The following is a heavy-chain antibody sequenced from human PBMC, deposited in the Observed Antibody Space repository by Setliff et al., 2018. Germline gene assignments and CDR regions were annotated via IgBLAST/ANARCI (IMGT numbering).Heavy chain of an antibody. Sequence: PSETLSLTCAVSGYSISSAYYWSWIRQPAGKGLEWIGYIYSSGSTYYNPSLKSRVSISVDTSKNQFSLKLNSVTAADMAVYYCAREQWLDPPGYYYMDVWAKGTTVTVSS. CDR1: GYSISSAYY. J-gene: IGHJ6*03. D-gene: IGHD6-19*01. V-gene: IGHV4-28*03. CDR2: IYSSGST. CDR3: AREQWLDPPGYYYMDV.